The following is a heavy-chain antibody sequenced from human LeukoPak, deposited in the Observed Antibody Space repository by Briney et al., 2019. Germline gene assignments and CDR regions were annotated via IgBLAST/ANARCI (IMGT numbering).Heavy chain of an antibody. CDR3: AREKNQQWVDCLQY. Sequence: GASVKVSCKASGTSFTTNAMHWVRQAPGQRLEWMGWINTDNGNTHYLQKFQGRVTITRDTSASTTHMELSSLTSEDTAVYYCAREKNQQWVDCLQYWGQGTLVTVSS. D-gene: IGHD1-26*01. CDR2: INTDNGNT. CDR1: GTSFTTNA. J-gene: IGHJ4*02. V-gene: IGHV1-3*04.